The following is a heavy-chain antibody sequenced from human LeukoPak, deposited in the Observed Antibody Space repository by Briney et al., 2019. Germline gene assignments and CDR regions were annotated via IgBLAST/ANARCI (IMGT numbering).Heavy chain of an antibody. J-gene: IGHJ4*02. CDR1: GFTFSGSA. Sequence: PGGSLKVSCAASGFTFSGSAMHWVRQASGKGLEWVGRIRSKANSYATAYAASVRGRFTISRDDSKNTAYLEMNSLRAEDTAVYYCARDPFDILTDPYFDYWGQGTVITVSS. V-gene: IGHV3-73*01. CDR2: IRSKANSYAT. D-gene: IGHD3-9*01. CDR3: ARDPFDILTDPYFDY.